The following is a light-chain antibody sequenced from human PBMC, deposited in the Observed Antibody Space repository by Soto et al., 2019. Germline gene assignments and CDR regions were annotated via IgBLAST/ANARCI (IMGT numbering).Light chain of an antibody. Sequence: EIVLTQFPGTLSLSPGERATLSCRASQSVSIRHLAWYQLNVGQAPRLLISGASSRATGIPDRFSGSGSGTDFTLTISSLETEEFAVYYCQRYGSSLWTFGQGTKGDIK. J-gene: IGKJ1*01. CDR1: QSVSIRH. CDR3: QRYGSSLWT. V-gene: IGKV3-20*01. CDR2: GAS.